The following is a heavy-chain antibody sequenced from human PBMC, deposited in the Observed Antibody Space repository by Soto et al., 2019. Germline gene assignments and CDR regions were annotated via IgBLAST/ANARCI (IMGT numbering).Heavy chain of an antibody. CDR2: IYHSGST. Sequence: SETLSLTCAVSCGSISSGGYPWSWIRQPPGKGLEWIGYIYHSGSTYYNPSLKSRVTISVDRSKNQFSLKLSSVTAADTAVYYCARENNVLPGGYFDYWGPGTLVTVSS. D-gene: IGHD3-10*01. J-gene: IGHJ4*02. CDR3: ARENNVLPGGYFDY. V-gene: IGHV4-30-2*01. CDR1: CGSISSGGYP.